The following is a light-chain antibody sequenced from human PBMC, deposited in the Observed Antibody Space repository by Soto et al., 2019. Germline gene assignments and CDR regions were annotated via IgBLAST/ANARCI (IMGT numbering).Light chain of an antibody. CDR1: QDINHC. V-gene: IGKV1-12*01. CDR2: AAS. Sequence: DIQMTQSPSSVSASVGDRVTITCRASQDINHCLAWYQQKPGKAPKLLIYAASTLHSGVPPRFSGSGSGTDFTLTISSLQPEDLGTYYCQRANSFPRTFGPGTKVEVK. J-gene: IGKJ2*01. CDR3: QRANSFPRT.